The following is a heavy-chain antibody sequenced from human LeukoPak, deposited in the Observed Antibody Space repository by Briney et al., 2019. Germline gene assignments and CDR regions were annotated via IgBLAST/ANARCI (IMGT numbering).Heavy chain of an antibody. CDR2: IRGDGYDT. CDR3: ASDRVLGSGSLDN. D-gene: IGHD3-10*01. V-gene: IGHV3-74*01. Sequence: PGGSLRLSCAASGFSFSDFWMHWVRQTPGKGLVWVSRIRGDGYDTNYADSVEGRFTISRDNARHTLYLQMNSLRADDTAVYYCASDRVLGSGSLDNWGQGTLVTASS. CDR1: GFSFSDFW. J-gene: IGHJ4*02.